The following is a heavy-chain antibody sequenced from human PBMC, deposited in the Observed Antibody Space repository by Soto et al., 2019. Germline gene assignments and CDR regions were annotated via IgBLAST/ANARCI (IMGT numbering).Heavy chain of an antibody. CDR3: ARLRDSDGMDV. CDR2: IITILGIP. V-gene: IGHV1-69*02. CDR1: GGTFSTYT. D-gene: IGHD1-26*01. J-gene: IGHJ6*02. Sequence: QVQLVQSGAEVKKPGSSVKVSCKASGGTFSTYTITWVRQAPGQGLEWMGRIITILGIPNYAQKFQGRVTITADKSTRTANMELSSLRSEDTAVYYCARLRDSDGMDVWGQGTTVTVSS.